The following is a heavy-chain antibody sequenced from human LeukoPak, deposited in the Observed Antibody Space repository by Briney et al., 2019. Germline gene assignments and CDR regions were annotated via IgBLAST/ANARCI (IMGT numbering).Heavy chain of an antibody. CDR3: AKAPYYYYGMDV. CDR2: LSYDGTDK. Sequence: GGSLRLSCAASGFTFSSYSMNWVRQAPGKGLEWVAVLSYDGTDKYYADSVKGRFTISRDNSKNTLYLQMNSLGGEDTAVYYCAKAPYYYYGMDVWGQGTTVTVSS. V-gene: IGHV3-30*18. CDR1: GFTFSSYS. J-gene: IGHJ6*02.